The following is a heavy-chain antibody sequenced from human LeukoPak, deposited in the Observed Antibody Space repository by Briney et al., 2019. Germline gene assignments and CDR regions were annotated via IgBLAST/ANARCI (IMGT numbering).Heavy chain of an antibody. Sequence: QPGGSLRLSCASSGFTFNNYAMTWVRQAPGKGLEWVSSITASGGSTYCADSVKGRFTISRDNSKNTLYLQMSSLRAEDTAVYYCARDCPTSGIVTIFDYWGQGTLVTVSS. CDR2: ITASGGST. J-gene: IGHJ4*02. CDR3: ARDCPTSGIVTIFDY. V-gene: IGHV3-23*01. D-gene: IGHD1-1*01. CDR1: GFTFNNYA.